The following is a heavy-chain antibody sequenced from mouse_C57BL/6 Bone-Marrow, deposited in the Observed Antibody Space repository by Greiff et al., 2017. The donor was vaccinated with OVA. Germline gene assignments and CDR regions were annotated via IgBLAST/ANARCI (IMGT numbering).Heavy chain of an antibody. D-gene: IGHD1-1*01. CDR2: IDPANGNT. CDR3: ARSRYYGSFYSMDY. J-gene: IGHJ4*01. CDR1: GFNIKNTY. Sequence: VQLKESVAELVRPGASVKLSCTASGFNIKNTYMHWVKQRPEQGLEWIGRIDPANGNTKYAPKFPGKATITADTSSNTAYLQLSSLTSEDTAIYYCARSRYYGSFYSMDYWGQGTSVTVSS. V-gene: IGHV14-3*01.